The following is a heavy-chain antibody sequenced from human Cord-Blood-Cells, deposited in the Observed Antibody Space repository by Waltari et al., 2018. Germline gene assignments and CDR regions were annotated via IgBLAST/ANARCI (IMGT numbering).Heavy chain of an antibody. D-gene: IGHD5-12*01. CDR2: IYYRGST. Sequence: QLQLQESGPGLVKTSETLSLTCTVSGGSISSSSYYWVWIRQPPGKGLEWIGSIYYRGSTYHNPSLKSRVTISVDTSKNQFSRKLSSVTAADTAVYYRARHVGIVATSLDYWGQGTLVTVSS. J-gene: IGHJ4*02. V-gene: IGHV4-39*01. CDR3: ARHVGIVATSLDY. CDR1: GGSISSSSYY.